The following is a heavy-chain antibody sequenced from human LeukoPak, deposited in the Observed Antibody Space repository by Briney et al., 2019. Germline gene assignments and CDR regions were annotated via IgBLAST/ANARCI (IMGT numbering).Heavy chain of an antibody. CDR1: GGSFSGYY. D-gene: IGHD1-1*01. CDR3: ARPVPSRLGWFDP. V-gene: IGHV4-34*01. J-gene: IGHJ5*02. Sequence: SETPSLTCAVFGGSFSGYYWTWIRQPPGKGLEWIGEINHSGSTNYNPSLKSRVTISVDTSKNQFSLKLTSVTAADTAVYYCARPVPSRLGWFDPWGQGTLVTVSS. CDR2: INHSGST.